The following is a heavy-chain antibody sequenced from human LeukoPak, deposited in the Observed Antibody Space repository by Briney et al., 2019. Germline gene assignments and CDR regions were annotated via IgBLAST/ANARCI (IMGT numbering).Heavy chain of an antibody. D-gene: IGHD3-22*01. Sequence: ASVKVSCKASGYTFTSYAMRWVRQAPGQRLEWMGWINAGNGNTKYSQEFQGRVTITRDTSASTAYMELSSLRSEDMAVYYCARSRYITTAIDYWGQGTLVTVSS. CDR2: INAGNGNT. CDR1: GYTFTSYA. CDR3: ARSRYITTAIDY. J-gene: IGHJ4*02. V-gene: IGHV1-3*03.